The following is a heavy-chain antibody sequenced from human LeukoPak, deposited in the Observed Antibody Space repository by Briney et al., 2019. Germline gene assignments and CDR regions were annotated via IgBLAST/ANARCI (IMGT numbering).Heavy chain of an antibody. CDR2: INPHSGGT. CDR3: ARCDCSGGSCYFDY. D-gene: IGHD2-15*01. CDR1: GYTFTGYY. V-gene: IGHV1-2*02. Sequence: ASVKVSCKASGYTFTGYYMHWVRQAPGQGLEWLGWINPHSGGTKYAQKFQGRVTMTRDTSISTTYMELSRLRSDDTAVYYCARCDCSGGSCYFDYWGQGTLVTVSS. J-gene: IGHJ4*02.